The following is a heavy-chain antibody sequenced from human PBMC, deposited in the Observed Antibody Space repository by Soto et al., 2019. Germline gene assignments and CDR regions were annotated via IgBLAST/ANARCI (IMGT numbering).Heavy chain of an antibody. D-gene: IGHD6-19*01. CDR2: IYHSGST. Sequence: SETLSHTCTVSGGSISSYYWSWVRQPPGRGLEWIGFIYHSGSTYYNPSLKSRVTISVDRSKNQFSLKLSSVTAADTAVYYCATAGGLGAVAADYWGQGTLVTVSS. V-gene: IGHV4-59*12. J-gene: IGHJ4*02. CDR3: ATAGGLGAVAADY. CDR1: GGSISSYY.